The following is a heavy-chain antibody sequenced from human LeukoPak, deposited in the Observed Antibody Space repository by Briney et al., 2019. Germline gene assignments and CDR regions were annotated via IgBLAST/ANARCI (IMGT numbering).Heavy chain of an antibody. CDR3: ARDLELDYFDY. CDR1: GFTFSSYS. Sequence: GSLRLSCAASGFTFSSYSMNWVRQAPGKGLEWVSSISSSSSYIYYADSVKGRFTISRDNAKNSLYLQMNSLRAEDTAVYYCARDLELDYFDYWGQGTLVTVSS. CDR2: ISSSSSYI. D-gene: IGHD1-26*01. J-gene: IGHJ4*02. V-gene: IGHV3-21*01.